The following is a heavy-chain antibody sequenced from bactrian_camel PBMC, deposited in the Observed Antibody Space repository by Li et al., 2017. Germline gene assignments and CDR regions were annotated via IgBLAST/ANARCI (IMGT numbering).Heavy chain of an antibody. J-gene: IGHJ4*01. CDR3: AAGVSLCSGAPPVY. D-gene: IGHD2*01. CDR2: IYTEGRAT. CDR1: GYNSNVNC. V-gene: IGHV3S54*01. Sequence: QVQLVESGGGSVQAGGSLRISCAVSGYNSNVNCMGWVRQAPGKEREAVVAIYTEGRATFYAPYVKGRFTVSEEMNKNAYYLDMHALKPEDTAMYYCAAGVSLCSGAPPVYWGQGTQVTVS.